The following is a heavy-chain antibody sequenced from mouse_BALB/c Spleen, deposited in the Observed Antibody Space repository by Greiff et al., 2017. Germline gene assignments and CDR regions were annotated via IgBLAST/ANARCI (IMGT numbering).Heavy chain of an antibody. CDR3: ARSDGEGSWFAY. V-gene: IGHV5-17*02. D-gene: IGHD2-3*01. CDR2: ISSGSSTI. J-gene: IGHJ3*01. Sequence: EVQLVESGGGLVQPGGSRKLSCAASGFTFSSFGMHWVRQAPEKGLEWVAYISSGSSTIYYADTVKGRFTISRDNPKNTLFLQMTSLRSEDTAMYYCARSDGEGSWFAYWGQGTLVTVSA. CDR1: GFTFSSFG.